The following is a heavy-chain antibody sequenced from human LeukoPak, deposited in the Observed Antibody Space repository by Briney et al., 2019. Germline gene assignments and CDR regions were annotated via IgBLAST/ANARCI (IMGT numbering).Heavy chain of an antibody. D-gene: IGHD3-9*01. Sequence: AASVKVSCKASGYIFIAYYMHWVRQAPGQGLEWMGWINPNSGGTKYAQKFQGRVTMTRDKSISTAYMELNRLRSDDTAVYYCERPQREIRYFDWSDAFDIWGQGTMVTVSS. CDR3: ERPQREIRYFDWSDAFDI. J-gene: IGHJ3*02. CDR1: GYIFIAYY. V-gene: IGHV1-2*02. CDR2: INPNSGGT.